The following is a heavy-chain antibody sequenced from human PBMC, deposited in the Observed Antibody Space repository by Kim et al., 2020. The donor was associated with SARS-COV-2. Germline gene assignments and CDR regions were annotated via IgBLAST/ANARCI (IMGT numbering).Heavy chain of an antibody. V-gene: IGHV1-2*02. CDR1: GYTFTGYY. CDR3: ARDPGRADFWSGWSFDI. Sequence: ASVKVSCKASGYTFTGYYMHWVRQAPGQGLEWMGWINPNSGGTNYAQKFQGRVTMTRDTSISTAYMELSRLRSDDTAVYYCARDPGRADFWSGWSFDIWGQGTMVTVSS. J-gene: IGHJ3*02. D-gene: IGHD3-3*01. CDR2: INPNSGGT.